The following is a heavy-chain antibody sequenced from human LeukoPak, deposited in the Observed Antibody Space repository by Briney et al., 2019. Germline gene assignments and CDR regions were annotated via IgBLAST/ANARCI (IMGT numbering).Heavy chain of an antibody. J-gene: IGHJ6*02. Sequence: SETLSLTCTVSGGSISSYYWSWIRQPPGKGLEWIGYIYYSGSTNYNPSFKSRVTISVDTSKNQFSLKLSSVTAADTAVYYCARAGAYYDILTGYQTLTYYYGMDVWGQGTTVTVSS. CDR1: GGSISSYY. CDR3: ARAGAYYDILTGYQTLTYYYGMDV. D-gene: IGHD3-9*01. V-gene: IGHV4-59*01. CDR2: IYYSGST.